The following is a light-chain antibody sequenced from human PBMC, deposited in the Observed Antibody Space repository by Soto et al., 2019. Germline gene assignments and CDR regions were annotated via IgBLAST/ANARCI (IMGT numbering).Light chain of an antibody. J-gene: IGKJ1*01. CDR2: KVS. CDR3: MQGTHWPPT. Sequence: DVVMTQSPLSLPVTLGQPASISCRSSQSLVYSDGNTYLNWFQQRPGQSPRRLIYKVSNRDSGVPDRVSGSGSGADFTLTISRVEAEDVGVYYCMQGTHWPPTFGQGTKVEIK. V-gene: IGKV2-30*01. CDR1: QSLVYSDGNTY.